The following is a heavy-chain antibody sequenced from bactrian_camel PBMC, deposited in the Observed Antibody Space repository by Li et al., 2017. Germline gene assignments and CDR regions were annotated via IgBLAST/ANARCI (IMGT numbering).Heavy chain of an antibody. V-gene: IGHV3S1*01. D-gene: IGHD2*01. Sequence: HVQLVESGGGSVQAGGSLTLSCAAGRYTYKRNCMGWFRQRPGKDREGLAVLWIGGATTTYADSVKGRFAISRDNAKNTLYLEMNNLRPEDTAMYYCAADPPGGQWYMSDNTQQDFDYWGQGTQVTVS. CDR1: RYTYKRNC. CDR2: LWIGGATT. CDR3: AADPPGGQWYMSDNTQQDFDY. J-gene: IGHJ4*01.